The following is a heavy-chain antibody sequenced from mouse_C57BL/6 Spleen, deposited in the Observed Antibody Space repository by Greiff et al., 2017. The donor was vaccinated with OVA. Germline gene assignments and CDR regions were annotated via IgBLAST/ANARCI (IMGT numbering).Heavy chain of an antibody. V-gene: IGHV3-6*01. CDR3: AREEVYGNYVLTFDY. CDR1: GYSITSGYY. J-gene: IGHJ2*01. Sequence: EVQLQQSGPGLVKPSQSLTLTCSATGYSITSGYYWNWIRQFPGNKLEWMGYISYDGSNNSNPSLKNRISITRDTSKNQFFLKLNSVTTEDTATYYCAREEVYGNYVLTFDYWGQGTTLTVSS. CDR2: ISYDGSN. D-gene: IGHD2-1*01.